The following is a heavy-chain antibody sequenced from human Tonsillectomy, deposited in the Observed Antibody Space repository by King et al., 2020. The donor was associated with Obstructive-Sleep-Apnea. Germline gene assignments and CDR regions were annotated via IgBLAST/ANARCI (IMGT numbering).Heavy chain of an antibody. J-gene: IGHJ6*02. CDR3: ARGGDCSSTSCYAYCGGDCYSYYYYYGMDV. D-gene: IGHD2-2*01. CDR2: IYHSGST. V-gene: IGHV4-38-2*02. Sequence: VQLQESGPGLVKPSETLSLTCTVSGYSISSGYYWGWIRQPPGKGLEWIGSIYHSGSTYYNPSLKSRVTISVDTSKNQFSLKLSSVTAADTAVYYCARGGDCSSTSCYAYCGGDCYSYYYYYGMDVWGQGTTVTVSS. CDR1: GYSISSGYY.